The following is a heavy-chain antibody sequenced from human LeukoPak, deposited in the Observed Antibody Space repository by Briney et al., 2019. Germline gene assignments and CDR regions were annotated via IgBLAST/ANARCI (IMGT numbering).Heavy chain of an antibody. CDR1: GYRFTSYW. D-gene: IGHD2-2*01. V-gene: IGHV5-51*01. CDR3: ARVVVVPAAVFDY. J-gene: IGHJ4*02. CDR2: IYPGDSDT. Sequence: GESLKISCKGSGYRFTSYWIGWVRQMPGKGLEWMGIIYPGDSDTRYSPSFQGQVTISADKSISTAYLQWSSLKASDTAMYYCARVVVVPAAVFDYWGQGTLVTVSS.